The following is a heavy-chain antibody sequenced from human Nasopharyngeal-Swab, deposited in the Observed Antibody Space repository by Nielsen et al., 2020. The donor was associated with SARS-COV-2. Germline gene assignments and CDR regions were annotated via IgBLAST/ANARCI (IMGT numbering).Heavy chain of an antibody. V-gene: IGHV3-74*01. Sequence: GESLKIPCAASGFTFSSYWIHWVRQAPGKGLVWVSRLYTDGITANYADSVKGRFTISRDNANNTVYLQMNSLRAEDTAVYYCTRGCGGDCHGIDYWGRGTLVTVSS. CDR3: TRGCGGDCHGIDY. CDR2: LYTDGITA. CDR1: GFTFSSYW. D-gene: IGHD2-21*02. J-gene: IGHJ4*02.